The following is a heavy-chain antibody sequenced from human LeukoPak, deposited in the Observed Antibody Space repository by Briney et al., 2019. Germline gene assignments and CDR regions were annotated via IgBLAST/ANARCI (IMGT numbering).Heavy chain of an antibody. CDR1: GFTFSSYD. CDR3: ARGSHSLGDAFDI. Sequence: GGSLRLSCAASGFTFSSYDMHWVRQATGKGLEWVSAIDTAGEPYYPGSVKGRFTISRENAKNSLYLQMNSLRAGDTAVYYCARGSHSLGDAFDIWGQGTMVTVSS. V-gene: IGHV3-13*05. CDR2: IDTAGEP. D-gene: IGHD7-27*01. J-gene: IGHJ3*02.